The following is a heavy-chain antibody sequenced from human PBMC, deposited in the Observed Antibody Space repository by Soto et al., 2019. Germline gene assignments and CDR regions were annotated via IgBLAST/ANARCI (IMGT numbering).Heavy chain of an antibody. CDR3: ARHQGYYDILTGLYYYYGMDV. J-gene: IGHJ6*02. CDR1: GYSFTSYW. V-gene: IGHV5-51*01. CDR2: IYPGDSDT. Sequence: GESLKISCKGSGYSFTSYWIGWVRQMPGKGLEWMGIIYPGDSDTRYSPSFQGQVTISADKSISTAYLQWSSLKASDTAMYYCARHQGYYDILTGLYYYYGMDVWGQGT. D-gene: IGHD3-9*01.